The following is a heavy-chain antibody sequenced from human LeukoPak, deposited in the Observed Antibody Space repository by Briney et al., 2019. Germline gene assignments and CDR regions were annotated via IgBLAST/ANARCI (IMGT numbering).Heavy chain of an antibody. CDR2: ISAYNGNT. D-gene: IGHD2-2*03. CDR3: ARAGMDIVEVPAVGAQDY. Sequence: GASVKVSCKASGYTFTSYGISWVRQAPGQGLEWMGWISAYNGNTNYAQKLQGRVTMTTDTTTSTAYMELRSLRSGDTAVYYCARAGMDIVEVPAVGAQDYWGQGTLVTVSS. J-gene: IGHJ4*02. CDR1: GYTFTSYG. V-gene: IGHV1-18*01.